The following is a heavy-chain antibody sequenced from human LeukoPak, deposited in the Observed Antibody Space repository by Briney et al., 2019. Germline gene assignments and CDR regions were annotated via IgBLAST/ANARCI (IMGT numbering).Heavy chain of an antibody. CDR1: GYTFTGYY. J-gene: IGHJ3*02. CDR2: INPNSGGT. Sequence: ASVKVSCKASGYTFTGYYMHWVRQAPGQGLEWMGWINPNSGGTNCAQKFQGRVTMTRDTSISTAYLELNSLTSDDTAVYYCARDLPKTGYVGASDIWGQGTMVTVSS. V-gene: IGHV1-2*02. D-gene: IGHD5-12*01. CDR3: ARDLPKTGYVGASDI.